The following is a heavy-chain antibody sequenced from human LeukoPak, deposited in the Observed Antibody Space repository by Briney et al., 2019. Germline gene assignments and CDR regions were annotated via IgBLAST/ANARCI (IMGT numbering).Heavy chain of an antibody. CDR2: INHSGST. V-gene: IGHV4-34*01. J-gene: IGHJ4*02. D-gene: IGHD3-22*01. CDR1: GGSFSGYY. Sequence: PSETLSLTCAVYGGSFSGYYWSWIRQPPGKGLEWIGEINHSGSTNYNPSLKSRVTISVDTSKNQFSLKLSSVTAADTAVYYCASGNYYDSSGYYYVPHWGQGTLVTVSS. CDR3: ASGNYYDSSGYYYVPH.